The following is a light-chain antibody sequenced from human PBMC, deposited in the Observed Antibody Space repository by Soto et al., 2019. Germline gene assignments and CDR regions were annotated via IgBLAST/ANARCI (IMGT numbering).Light chain of an antibody. CDR2: EVS. V-gene: IGLV2-14*01. Sequence: QSALTQPASVSGSPGQSITIYCTGTSSDVGGYNYVSWYQQHPGKAPKLMIYEVSNRPSGVSNRFSGSKSGNTASLTISGLQAEDEAAYYSSSYTSSSTFYVFGTGTKLTVL. CDR1: SSDVGGYNY. J-gene: IGLJ1*01. CDR3: SSYTSSSTFYV.